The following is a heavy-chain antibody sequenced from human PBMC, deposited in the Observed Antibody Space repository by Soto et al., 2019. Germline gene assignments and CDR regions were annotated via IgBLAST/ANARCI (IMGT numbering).Heavy chain of an antibody. Sequence: SETLSLTCTVSGGSISSYYWSWIRQPPGKGLEWIGYIYYSRSTNYNPSLKSRVTISVDTSKNQFSLKLSSVTAADTAVYYCARRYGYGFDDWGQGTMVTVAS. D-gene: IGHD1-1*01. CDR1: GGSISSYY. CDR3: ARRYGYGFDD. J-gene: IGHJ4*02. V-gene: IGHV4-59*08. CDR2: IYYSRST.